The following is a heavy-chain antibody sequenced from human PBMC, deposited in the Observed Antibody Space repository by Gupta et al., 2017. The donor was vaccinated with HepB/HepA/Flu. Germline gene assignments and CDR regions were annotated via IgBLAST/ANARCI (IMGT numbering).Heavy chain of an antibody. J-gene: IGHJ4*02. V-gene: IGHV1-2*02. CDR1: GYTFTGYY. Sequence: QVQLVQSGAEVKKPGASVKVSCKASGYTFTGYYMLWVRKAPGQGLEWMGWINPNSGGTNYAQKFQGRGTMTRDTSISTADMELSRLRSEETAVYSCAIIRPGWGRTVEAGYYFDHWGQGTLVTVSS. D-gene: IGHD3-10*01. CDR3: AIIRPGWGRTVEAGYYFDH. CDR2: INPNSGGT.